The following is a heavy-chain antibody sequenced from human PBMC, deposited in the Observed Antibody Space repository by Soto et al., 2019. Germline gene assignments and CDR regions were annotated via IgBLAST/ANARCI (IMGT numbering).Heavy chain of an antibody. CDR2: INAGNGNT. Sequence: QVQLVQSGAEVKNPGASVKVSCKASGYTFTNYAMHWVRQAPGQRLEWMGWINAGNGNTKYSQKFQGRVTITSDTSASTAYMELSRLRSEDTAVYYCARDQDVDTTMLDAFDIWGQGTMVTVSS. D-gene: IGHD5-18*01. J-gene: IGHJ3*02. CDR3: ARDQDVDTTMLDAFDI. CDR1: GYTFTNYA. V-gene: IGHV1-3*01.